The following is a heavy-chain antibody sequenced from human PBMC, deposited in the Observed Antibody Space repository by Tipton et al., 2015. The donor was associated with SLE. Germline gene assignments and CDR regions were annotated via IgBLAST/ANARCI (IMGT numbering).Heavy chain of an antibody. CDR2: VYYNGRT. V-gene: IGHV4-59*12. Sequence: TLSLTCTVSGSSSGSSYYWSWIRQPPGKGLEWIGYVYYNGRTNYNPSLQSRVTISIDTSKNQFSLTLSSVTAADTAIYYCARWNFVTMTGGFDIWGQGTTFTVSS. CDR3: ARWNFVTMTGGFDI. J-gene: IGHJ3*02. D-gene: IGHD1-7*01. CDR1: GSSSGSSYY.